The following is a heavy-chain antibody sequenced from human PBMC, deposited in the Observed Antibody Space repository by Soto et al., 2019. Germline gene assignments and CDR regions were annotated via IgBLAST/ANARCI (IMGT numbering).Heavy chain of an antibody. Sequence: QVQLVQSGAEVKKPGASLKVSCKASGYTFTGYYMPWVRQAPGQGREWMGWINPNSGGTNFAQKFQGWVTMTRDTSIRTAYMELSMLSSDDRAVDYCARAWATVTGTTDEAFDIWGQGTMVTVSS. V-gene: IGHV1-2*04. CDR3: ARAWATVTGTTDEAFDI. CDR1: GYTFTGYY. D-gene: IGHD1-20*01. CDR2: INPNSGGT. J-gene: IGHJ3*02.